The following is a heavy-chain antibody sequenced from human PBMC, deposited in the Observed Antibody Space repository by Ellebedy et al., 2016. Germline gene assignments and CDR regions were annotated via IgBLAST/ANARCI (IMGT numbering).Heavy chain of an antibody. J-gene: IGHJ4*02. Sequence: ASVKVSXXASGYTFTSYGISWVRQAPGQGLEWMGWISAYNGNTNYAQKLQGRVTMTTDTSTSTAYMELRSLRSDDTAVYYCARDGGYYYDSSGYSAAAGFDYWGQGTLVTVSS. CDR1: GYTFTSYG. CDR2: ISAYNGNT. D-gene: IGHD3-22*01. V-gene: IGHV1-18*01. CDR3: ARDGGYYYDSSGYSAAAGFDY.